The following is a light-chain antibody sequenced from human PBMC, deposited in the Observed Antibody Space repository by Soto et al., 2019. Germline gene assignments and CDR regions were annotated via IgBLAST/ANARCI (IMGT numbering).Light chain of an antibody. CDR3: QQRSNWPGYT. J-gene: IGKJ2*01. Sequence: EIVLTQSPATLSLSPGERATLSCRASQSVSSYLAWYQQKPGQAPRLLIYDVSKRATGIPARFSGSGSGTDFTLTISSLEPADFAVYYCQQRSNWPGYTFGQGTKLEI. CDR1: QSVSSY. V-gene: IGKV3-11*01. CDR2: DVS.